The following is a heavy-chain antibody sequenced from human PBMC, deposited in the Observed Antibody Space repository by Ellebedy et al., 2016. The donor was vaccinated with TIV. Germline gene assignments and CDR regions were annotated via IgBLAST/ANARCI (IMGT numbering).Heavy chain of an antibody. J-gene: IGHJ4*02. CDR2: IGSRSEYT. CDR3: AKSRRVGATTEAYDYFDY. V-gene: IGHV3-23*01. Sequence: GESLKISCAASGFTFSNYAMAWVRQAPGKGLEWVSAIGSRSEYTFYADSVKGRFTFSRDNYKNTLYLQMNRLRAEDTAVYYCAKSRRVGATTEAYDYFDYWGQGTLVTVSS. CDR1: GFTFSNYA. D-gene: IGHD1-26*01.